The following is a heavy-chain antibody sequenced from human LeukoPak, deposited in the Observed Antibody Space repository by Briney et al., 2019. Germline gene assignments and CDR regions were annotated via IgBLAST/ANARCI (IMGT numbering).Heavy chain of an antibody. CDR1: GFTFSSYS. D-gene: IGHD6-13*01. CDR3: ARAGIDVMRTRGIAAAGRFDY. V-gene: IGHV3-21*01. CDR2: IISSSSYI. J-gene: IGHJ4*02. Sequence: PGGSLRLSCAASGFTFSSYSMNWVRQAPGKGLEWVSSIISSSSYIYYADSVKGRFTISRDNAKNSLYLQMNSLRAEDTAVYYCARAGIDVMRTRGIAAAGRFDYWGQGTLVTVSS.